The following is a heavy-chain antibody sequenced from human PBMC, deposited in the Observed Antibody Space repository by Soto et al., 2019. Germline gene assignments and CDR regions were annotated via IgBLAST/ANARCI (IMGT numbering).Heavy chain of an antibody. J-gene: IGHJ4*02. V-gene: IGHV1-69*06. CDR2: IIPIFGTP. CDR3: ARADGYNYWPAWY. D-gene: IGHD5-12*01. CDR1: GGTFSSYA. Sequence: QVQLVQSGAEVKKPGSSVKVSCKASGGTFSSYAISWVRQAPGQGLEWMGGIIPIFGTPTYAQKFQGRVTITADKSTSPAYMELSSLTSEDTSLFYCARADGYNYWPAWYWGQGTLVTVSS.